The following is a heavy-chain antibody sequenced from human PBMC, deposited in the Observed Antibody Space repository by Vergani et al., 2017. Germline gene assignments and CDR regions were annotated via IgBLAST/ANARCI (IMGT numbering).Heavy chain of an antibody. V-gene: IGHV3-30*02. CDR1: GFTFSSYV. J-gene: IGHJ4*02. CDR2: IRYDGSNK. D-gene: IGHD2-15*01. CDR3: VPQGGGVVAATPNFDY. Sequence: QVQLVESGGGVVQPGGSLRLSCAASGFTFSSYVMHWVRQAPGKGLEWVAFIRYDGSNKHYADAVKGRFTISRNNSKNTLYLQMNSLRAEDTAVYYCVPQGGGVVAATPNFDYWGQGTLVTVSS.